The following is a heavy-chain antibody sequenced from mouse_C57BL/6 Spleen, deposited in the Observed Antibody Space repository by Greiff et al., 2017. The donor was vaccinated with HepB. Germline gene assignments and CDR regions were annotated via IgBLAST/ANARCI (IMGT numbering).Heavy chain of an antibody. V-gene: IGHV1-52*01. CDR1: GYTFTSYW. J-gene: IGHJ2*01. CDR2: IDPSDSET. CDR3: GRANYFGRPYYLDY. Sequence: QVQLQQPGAELVRPGSSVKLSCKASGYTFTSYWMHWVKQRPIQGLEWIGNIDPSDSETHYNQKFKDKATLTVDKSSSTAYMQLSSLTSEDSAVYYRGRANYFGRPYYLDYWGQGTTLTVSS. D-gene: IGHD1-1*01.